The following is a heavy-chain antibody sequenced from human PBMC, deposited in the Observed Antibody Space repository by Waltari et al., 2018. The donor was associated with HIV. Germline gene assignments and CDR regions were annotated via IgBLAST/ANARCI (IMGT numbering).Heavy chain of an antibody. CDR3: GAFLCAEDCRDGFDV. D-gene: IGHD2-15*01. V-gene: IGHV3-21*06. Sequence: ESGGGRAKPGGTLKLSCSGSGFTFKTYSVSWIRQTPGRGLEWISSISDDSSFIYYADSVKGRFTVSRDNVRNSVFLQINDVRAEDTATYFCGAFLCAEDCRDGFDVWGQGTMVTVS. CDR1: GFTFKTYS. J-gene: IGHJ3*01. CDR2: ISDDSSFI.